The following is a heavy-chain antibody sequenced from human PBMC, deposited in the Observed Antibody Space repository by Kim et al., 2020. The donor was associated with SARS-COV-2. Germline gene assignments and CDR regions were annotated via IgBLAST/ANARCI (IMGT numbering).Heavy chain of an antibody. CDR3: ARGQKKEPLKPPGIAAAGTRPTRRSYYFDY. CDR2: INHSGST. Sequence: SETLSLTCAVYGGSFSGYYWSWIRQPPGKGLEWIGEINHSGSTNYNPSLKSRVTISVDTSKNQFSLKLSSVTAADTAVYYCARGQKKEPLKPPGIAAAGTRPTRRSYYFDYWGQGTLVTVSS. J-gene: IGHJ4*02. V-gene: IGHV4-34*01. D-gene: IGHD6-13*01. CDR1: GGSFSGYY.